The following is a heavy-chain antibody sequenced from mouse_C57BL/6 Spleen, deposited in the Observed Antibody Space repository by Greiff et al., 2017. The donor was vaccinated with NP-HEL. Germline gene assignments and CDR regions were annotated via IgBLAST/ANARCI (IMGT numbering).Heavy chain of an antibody. CDR2: IHPNSGST. J-gene: IGHJ1*03. CDR1: GYTFTSYW. D-gene: IGHD1-1*01. CDR3: ARGVTTVVGWYWYFDV. V-gene: IGHV1-64*01. Sequence: QVQLQQSGAELVKPGASVKLSCKASGYTFTSYWMHWVKQRPGQGLEWIGMIHPNSGSTNYNEKFKSKATLTVDKSSSTAYMQLSSLTSEDSAVYYCARGVTTVVGWYWYFDVWGTGTTVTVSS.